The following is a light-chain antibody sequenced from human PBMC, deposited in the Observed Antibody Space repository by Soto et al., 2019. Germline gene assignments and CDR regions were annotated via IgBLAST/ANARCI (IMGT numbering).Light chain of an antibody. V-gene: IGLV2-14*01. CDR1: SSDVGGYNY. J-gene: IGLJ1*01. CDR2: EVS. CDR3: SSYTSSSTLDV. Sequence: QSVLTQPASVSGFPGQSITISCTGTSSDVGGYNYVSWYQQHPGRAPKLMIYEVSNRPSGFSNRFSGSKSGNTASLTISGLQAEDEADYYCSSYTSSSTLDVFGTGTKATVL.